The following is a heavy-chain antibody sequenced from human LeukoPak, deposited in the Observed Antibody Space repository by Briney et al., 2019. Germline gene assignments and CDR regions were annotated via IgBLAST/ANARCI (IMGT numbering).Heavy chain of an antibody. D-gene: IGHD1-1*01. J-gene: IGHJ4*02. V-gene: IGHV1-69*05. Sequence: SVKVSCKASGGTFSRYAINWVRQAPGQGLEWMGGIIPIFGTANYAQKFQGRVTITTDESTSTAYMELSSLRSEDTAVYYCARGTNWNDVYFDYWGQGTLVTVSS. CDR3: ARGTNWNDVYFDY. CDR1: GGTFSRYA. CDR2: IIPIFGTA.